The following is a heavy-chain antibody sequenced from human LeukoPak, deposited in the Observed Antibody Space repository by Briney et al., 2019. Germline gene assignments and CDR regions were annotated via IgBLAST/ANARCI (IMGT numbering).Heavy chain of an antibody. D-gene: IGHD6-19*01. CDR1: GFTFSSYG. CDR3: ARSPYLLRIAVAAYLDY. CDR2: IWYDGSNK. J-gene: IGHJ4*02. V-gene: IGHV3-33*01. Sequence: PGRSLRLSCAASGFTFSSYGMHWVRQAPGKGLEWVAVIWYDGSNKYYADSVKGRFTISRDNSKNTLYLQMNSLRAEDTAVYYCARSPYLLRIAVAAYLDYWGQGTLVTVSS.